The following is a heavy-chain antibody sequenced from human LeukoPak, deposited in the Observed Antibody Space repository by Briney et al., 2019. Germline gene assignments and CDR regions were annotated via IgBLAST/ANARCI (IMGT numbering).Heavy chain of an antibody. V-gene: IGHV3-9*01. D-gene: IGHD3-10*01. CDR3: AKGTMVRGDYYFDY. CDR2: ISWNSGSI. J-gene: IGHJ4*01. CDR1: GFTFDDYA. Sequence: GGSLRPSCAASGFTFDDYAMNWVRQAPGKGLEWVSGISWNSGSIGYADSVKGRFTISRDNAKSSLYLQMNSLRAEGTALYYCAKGTMVRGDYYFDYWGHGTLVTVSS.